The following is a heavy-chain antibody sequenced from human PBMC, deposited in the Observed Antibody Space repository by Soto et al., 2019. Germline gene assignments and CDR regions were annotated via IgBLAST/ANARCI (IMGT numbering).Heavy chain of an antibody. V-gene: IGHV3-23*01. CDR2: SGAGGDDT. Sequence: GGSLRLSCAAAGFTFSSYSMNWVRQAPGKGLEWVSTSGAGGDDTYYAESVKGRVTISRDNSKNMVFLQMNGLGAEATAMYYCATDDIGVTRYSGQGTLLTVCS. J-gene: IGHJ4*02. CDR3: ATDDIGVTRY. CDR1: GFTFSSYS. D-gene: IGHD3-3*01.